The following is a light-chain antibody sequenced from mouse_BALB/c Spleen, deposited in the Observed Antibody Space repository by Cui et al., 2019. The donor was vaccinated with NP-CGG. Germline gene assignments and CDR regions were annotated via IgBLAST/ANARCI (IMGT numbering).Light chain of an antibody. CDR1: IGAVTTSNY. J-gene: IGLJ1*01. CDR2: GTN. Sequence: AVVIQESAPTTSPGETVTLTCRSSIGAVTTSNYANWVQEKPDHLFTGLIGGTNNRPPGVPARFSGSLIGDKAALIITGAQTEDEAIYFCALWYSNHWVFGGGTKLTVL. V-gene: IGLV1*01. CDR3: ALWYSNHWV.